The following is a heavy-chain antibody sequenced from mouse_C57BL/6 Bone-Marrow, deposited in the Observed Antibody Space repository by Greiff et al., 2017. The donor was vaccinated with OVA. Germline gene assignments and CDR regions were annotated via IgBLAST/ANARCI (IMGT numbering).Heavy chain of an antibody. V-gene: IGHV5-12*01. Sequence: EVQRVESGGGLVQPGGSLKLSCAASGFTFSDYYMYWVRQTPEKRLEWVAYISNGGGSTYYPDTVKGRFTISRDTATNTLYLQMSRLKAEDTAMYYCARGGLRRRAWFAYWGQGTLVTVSA. CDR3: ARGGLRRRAWFAY. CDR2: ISNGGGST. J-gene: IGHJ3*01. D-gene: IGHD2-4*01. CDR1: GFTFSDYY.